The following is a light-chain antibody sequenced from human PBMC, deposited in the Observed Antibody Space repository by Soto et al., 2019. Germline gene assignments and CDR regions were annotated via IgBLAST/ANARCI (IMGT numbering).Light chain of an antibody. V-gene: IGLV1-47*01. CDR2: RNN. J-gene: IGLJ2*01. CDR1: SSNIGSNY. Sequence: QSVLTQPPSASGTPGQRVTISCSGSSSNIGSNYVYWYQQLPGTAPELLIDRNNQRPSGVPDRISGFKSGTSASLAISGLGSEDEADYYCAAWDDSLSAHVVFGGGTKLTVL. CDR3: AAWDDSLSAHVV.